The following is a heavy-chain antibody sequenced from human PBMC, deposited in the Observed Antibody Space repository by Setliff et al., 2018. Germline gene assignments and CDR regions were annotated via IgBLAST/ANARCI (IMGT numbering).Heavy chain of an antibody. J-gene: IGHJ4*02. CDR1: GGTFSSYA. Sequence: SVKVSCKASGGTFSSYAISWVRQAPGQGLEWMGGIIPIFGTANYAQKFQGRVTITTDESTSTAYMELSSLRSEDTAVYYCARGSRGGWCSSYGFDYWGQGTLVTVSS. V-gene: IGHV1-69*05. D-gene: IGHD2-8*01. CDR2: IIPIFGTA. CDR3: ARGSRGGWCSSYGFDY.